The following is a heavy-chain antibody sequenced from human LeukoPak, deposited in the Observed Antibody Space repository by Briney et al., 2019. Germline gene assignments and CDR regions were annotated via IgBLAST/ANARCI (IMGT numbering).Heavy chain of an antibody. CDR2: ISAYNGNT. V-gene: IGHV1-18*01. D-gene: IGHD3-10*01. CDR3: ASGRITMVRGVPWYYYYGMDV. J-gene: IGHJ6*02. CDR1: GYTFTSCG. Sequence: ASVKVSCKASGYTFTSCGISWVRQAPGQGLEWMGWISAYNGNTNYAQKLQGRVTMTTDTSTSTAYMELRSLRSDDTAVYYCASGRITMVRGVPWYYYYGMDVWGQGTTVTISS.